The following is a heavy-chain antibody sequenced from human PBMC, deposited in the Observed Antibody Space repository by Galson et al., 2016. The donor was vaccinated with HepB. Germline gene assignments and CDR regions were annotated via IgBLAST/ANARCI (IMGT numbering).Heavy chain of an antibody. D-gene: IGHD3-3*01. CDR2: ISRSSNYI. Sequence: SLRLSCAGSGFTFSGFGMNWVRQAPGKGLEWVSSISRSSNYIDYADSVKGRFTVSRDNAKNSLYLQMNSLRAEDTAVYYCAKIWQGTIFAEGGFFDYWGQGTLVTVSS. CDR3: AKIWQGTIFAEGGFFDY. V-gene: IGHV3-21*01. J-gene: IGHJ4*02. CDR1: GFTFSGFG.